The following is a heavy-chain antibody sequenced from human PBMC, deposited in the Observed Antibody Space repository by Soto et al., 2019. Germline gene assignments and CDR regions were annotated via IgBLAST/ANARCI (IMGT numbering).Heavy chain of an antibody. J-gene: IGHJ4*02. CDR1: GFTFSSYS. CDR3: ARAGYCSGGIGPYYFDY. V-gene: IGHV3-48*01. D-gene: IGHD2-15*01. Sequence: GSLRLSCAASGFTFSSYSMNWVRQAPGKGLEWVSYISSSSSTIYYADSVKGRFTISRDNSKNTLYLQVDSLRADDTAVYYCARAGYCSGGIGPYYFDYWGQGTLVTSPQ. CDR2: ISSSSSTI.